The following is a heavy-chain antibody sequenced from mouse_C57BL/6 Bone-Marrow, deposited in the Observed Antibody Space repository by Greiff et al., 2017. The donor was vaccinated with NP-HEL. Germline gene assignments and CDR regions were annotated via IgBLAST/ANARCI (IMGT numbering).Heavy chain of an antibody. CDR1: GFTFSDFY. D-gene: IGHD2-10*02. J-gene: IGHJ4*01. CDR2: SRNKANDYTT. Sequence: EVQLVESGGGLVQSGRSLRLSCATSGFTFSDFYMEWVRQAPGKGLEWIAASRNKANDYTTEYSASVKGRFIVSRDTSQSILYLQMNALRAEDTAIYYCARGYGNYVPSYAMDYWGQGTSVTVSS. V-gene: IGHV7-1*01. CDR3: ARGYGNYVPSYAMDY.